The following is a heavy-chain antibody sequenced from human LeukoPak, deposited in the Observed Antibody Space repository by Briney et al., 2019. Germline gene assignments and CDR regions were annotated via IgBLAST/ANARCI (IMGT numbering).Heavy chain of an antibody. CDR1: GFTFSSYS. CDR2: ISSSSSTI. J-gene: IGHJ1*01. Sequence: PGGSLRLSRAASGFTFSSYSMNWVRQAPGKGLEWVSYISSSSSTIYYADSVKGRFTISRDNAKNSLYLQMNSLRAEDTAVYYCATSYQWLVAWAAYFQHWGQGTLVTVSS. V-gene: IGHV3-48*01. D-gene: IGHD6-19*01. CDR3: ATSYQWLVAWAAYFQH.